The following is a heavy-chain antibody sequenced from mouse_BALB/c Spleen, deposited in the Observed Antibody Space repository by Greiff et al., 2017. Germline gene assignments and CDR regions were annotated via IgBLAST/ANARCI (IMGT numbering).Heavy chain of an antibody. Sequence: QVQLQQPGAELVRPGASVKLSCKASGYTFTSYWINWVKQRPGQGLEWIGNIYPSDSYTNYNQKFKDKATLTVDKSSSTAYMQLSSPTSEDSAVYYCTYDNYDGYAMDYWGQGTSVTVSS. CDR1: GYTFTSYW. CDR2: IYPSDSYT. J-gene: IGHJ4*01. V-gene: IGHV1-69*02. D-gene: IGHD2-1*01. CDR3: TYDNYDGYAMDY.